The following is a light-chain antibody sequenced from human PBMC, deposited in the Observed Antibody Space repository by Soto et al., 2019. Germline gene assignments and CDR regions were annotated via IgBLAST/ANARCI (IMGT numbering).Light chain of an antibody. J-gene: IGLJ1*01. CDR3: CSYTSSSTHV. CDR2: DVN. CDR1: SSDVGGYNF. V-gene: IGLV2-14*03. Sequence: QSALTQPASVSGSPGQSITIFCTGTSSDVGGYNFVSWYQQHPGKVPKLMIFDVNRRPLGVSDRFSGSKSGNTASLTISGLQAEDEGDYYCCSYTSSSTHVFGSGTKVTVL.